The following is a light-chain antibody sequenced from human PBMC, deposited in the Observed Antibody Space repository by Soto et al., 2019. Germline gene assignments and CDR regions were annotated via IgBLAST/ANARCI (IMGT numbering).Light chain of an antibody. V-gene: IGLV1-47*02. CDR3: ATWDDSLSVWV. Sequence: QSVLTQPPSASGTPGQRVTISCSGSSSNIGSNYVYWYHQLPGTAPKLLIYSNNQRPSGVPDRFSGSKSGTSASLAISGLRSEDEADYYCATWDDSLSVWVFGGGTKVTVL. CDR2: SNN. CDR1: SSNIGSNY. J-gene: IGLJ3*02.